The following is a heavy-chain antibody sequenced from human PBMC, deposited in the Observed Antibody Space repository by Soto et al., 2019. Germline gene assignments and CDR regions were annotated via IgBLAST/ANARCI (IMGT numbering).Heavy chain of an antibody. V-gene: IGHV1-69*01. J-gene: IGHJ6*02. Sequence: QVQLVQSGAEVKKPGSSVKVCCKASGGTFGSYAISWVRQAPGQGLEWMGGVIPIPGTANYAQKFQGRVTIAADESTRTAYMELSSLRSEDTAVYYCARSQGSSTSLEIYYYYYYGMDVWGQGTRVTVSS. CDR3: ARSQGSSTSLEIYYYYYYGMDV. CDR1: GGTFGSYA. D-gene: IGHD2-2*01. CDR2: VIPIPGTA.